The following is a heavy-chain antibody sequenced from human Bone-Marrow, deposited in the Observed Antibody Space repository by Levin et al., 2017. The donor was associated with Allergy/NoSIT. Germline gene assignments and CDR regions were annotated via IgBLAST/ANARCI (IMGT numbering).Heavy chain of an antibody. Sequence: GGSLRLSCAASGFTFSSYGMHWVRQAPGKGLEWVAVIWYDGSNKYYADSVKGRFTISRDNSKNTLYLQMNSLRAEDTAVYYCARSGYDYVWGSYRPGHFDYWGQGTLVTVSS. D-gene: IGHD3-16*02. CDR2: IWYDGSNK. CDR3: ARSGYDYVWGSYRPGHFDY. CDR1: GFTFSSYG. J-gene: IGHJ4*02. V-gene: IGHV3-33*01.